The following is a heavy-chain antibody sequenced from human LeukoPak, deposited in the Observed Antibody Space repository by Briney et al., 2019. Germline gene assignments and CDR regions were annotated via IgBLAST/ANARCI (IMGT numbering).Heavy chain of an antibody. Sequence: SETLSLTCTVSGGSISSYYWSWIRQPPGKGLEWIGYIYYSGSTNYNPSLKSRVTISVDTSKNQFSLKLSSVTAADTAVYYCVRDSELGDYYYMDVWGKGTTVTVSS. J-gene: IGHJ6*03. CDR2: IYYSGST. CDR1: GGSISSYY. V-gene: IGHV4-59*01. D-gene: IGHD7-27*01. CDR3: VRDSELGDYYYMDV.